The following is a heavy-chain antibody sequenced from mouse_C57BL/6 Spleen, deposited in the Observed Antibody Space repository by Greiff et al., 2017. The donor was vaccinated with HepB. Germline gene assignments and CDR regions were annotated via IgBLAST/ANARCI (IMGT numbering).Heavy chain of an antibody. V-gene: IGHV3-1*01. Sequence: EVQRVESGPGMVKPSQSLSLTCTVTGYSITSGYDWHWIRHFPGNKLEWMGYISYSGSTNYNPSLKSRISITHDTSKNHFFLKLNSVTTEDTATYYCAREGGRYFDYWGQGTTLTVSS. CDR2: ISYSGST. CDR3: AREGGRYFDY. D-gene: IGHD1-1*01. CDR1: GYSITSGYD. J-gene: IGHJ2*01.